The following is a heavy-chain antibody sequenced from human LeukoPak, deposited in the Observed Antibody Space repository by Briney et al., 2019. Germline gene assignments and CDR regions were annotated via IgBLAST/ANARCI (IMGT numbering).Heavy chain of an antibody. CDR3: ARGSGRAGPGNNWFDP. J-gene: IGHJ5*02. D-gene: IGHD6-13*01. CDR1: GYTFTSYY. Sequence: ASVRVSCKASGYTFTSYYMHWVRQAPGQGLEWMGIINPSGGSTSYAQKFQGRVTMTRDTSASTLYMELSSLRPEDTAVYYCARGSGRAGPGNNWFDPWGQGNLVIVSS. V-gene: IGHV1-46*01. CDR2: INPSGGST.